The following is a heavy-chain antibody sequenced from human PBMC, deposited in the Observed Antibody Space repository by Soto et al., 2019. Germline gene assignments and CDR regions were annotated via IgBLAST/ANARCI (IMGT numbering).Heavy chain of an antibody. CDR1: GYTFNGYY. Sequence: QVQLVQSGAEVKKPGASVRVSCKASGYTFNGYYIQWVRQAPGQGLEWMGWINPNNGDTNYAQNFQGRVTMTRDTYMTTGYMKLTRLRSDDSAVYYCSRRETFDPWGQGTLVTVSS. J-gene: IGHJ5*02. V-gene: IGHV1-2*02. CDR2: INPNNGDT. CDR3: SRRETFDP.